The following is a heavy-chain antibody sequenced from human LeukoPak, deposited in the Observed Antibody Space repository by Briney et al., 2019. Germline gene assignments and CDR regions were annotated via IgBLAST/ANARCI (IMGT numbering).Heavy chain of an antibody. J-gene: IGHJ3*02. V-gene: IGHV3-21*01. Sequence: GGSLRLSCAASGFTFSSYSMNWVRQAPGKGLEWVSSISSSSSYIYYADSVKGRFTISRDNAKNSLYLQMNSLRAEDTAVYYCARGGYGDYSGNKDAFDIWGQGTMVTVSS. D-gene: IGHD4-17*01. CDR3: ARGGYGDYSGNKDAFDI. CDR1: GFTFSSYS. CDR2: ISSSSSYI.